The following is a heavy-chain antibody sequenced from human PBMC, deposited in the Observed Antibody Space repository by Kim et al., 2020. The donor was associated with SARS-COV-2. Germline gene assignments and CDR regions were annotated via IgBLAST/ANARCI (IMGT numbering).Heavy chain of an antibody. J-gene: IGHJ6*02. CDR3: ARGGNKIRKITIFGVVNTYGMDV. CDR2: MNPNSGNT. V-gene: IGHV1-8*01. D-gene: IGHD3-3*01. Sequence: ASVKVSCKASGYTFTSYDINWVRQATGQGLEWMGWMNPNSGNTGYAQKFQGRVTMTRNTSISTAYMELSSLRSEDTAVYYCARGGNKIRKITIFGVVNTYGMDVWGPETTVTVSS. CDR1: GYTFTSYD.